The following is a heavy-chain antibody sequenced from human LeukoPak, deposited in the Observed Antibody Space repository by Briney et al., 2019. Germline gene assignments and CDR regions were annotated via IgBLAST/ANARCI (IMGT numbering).Heavy chain of an antibody. J-gene: IGHJ3*02. Sequence: GGSLRLSCAASGFTFSSYWMNWVRQAPGKGLEWVSAISGSGGSTYYADSVKGRFTISRDNSKNTLYLQMNSLRAEDTAVYYCSIVVVTADAFDIWGQGTMVTVSS. CDR1: GFTFSSYW. D-gene: IGHD2-21*02. CDR3: SIVVVTADAFDI. CDR2: ISGSGGST. V-gene: IGHV3-23*01.